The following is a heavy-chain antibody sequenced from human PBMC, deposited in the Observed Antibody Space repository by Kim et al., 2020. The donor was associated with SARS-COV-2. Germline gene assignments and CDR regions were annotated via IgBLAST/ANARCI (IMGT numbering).Heavy chain of an antibody. CDR2: ISGSGDRT. V-gene: IGHV3-23*01. Sequence: GGSLRLSCAASGFTFSSYAMRWVRQAPGKGLEWVSTISGSGDRTCYADSVKGRFTISRDKSNNTLYLQMNSRRAEDTAVYYCEKDGPYGGNSDYWGQGTLVTVSS. J-gene: IGHJ4*02. CDR3: EKDGPYGGNSDY. D-gene: IGHD4-17*01. CDR1: GFTFSSYA.